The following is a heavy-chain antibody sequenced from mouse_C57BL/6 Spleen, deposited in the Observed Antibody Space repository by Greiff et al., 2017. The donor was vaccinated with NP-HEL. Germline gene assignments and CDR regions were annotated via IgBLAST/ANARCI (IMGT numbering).Heavy chain of an antibody. V-gene: IGHV1-15*01. CDR1: GYTFTDYE. CDR3: TRSGYYGYFDV. Sequence: QVQLKESGAELVRPGASVTLSCKASGYTFTDYEMHWVKQTPVHGLEWIGAIDPETGGTAYNQKFKGTAILTADKSSSPAYMELRSLTSEDSAVYYCTRSGYYGYFDVWGTGTTVTVSS. CDR2: IDPETGGT. J-gene: IGHJ1*03. D-gene: IGHD1-3*01.